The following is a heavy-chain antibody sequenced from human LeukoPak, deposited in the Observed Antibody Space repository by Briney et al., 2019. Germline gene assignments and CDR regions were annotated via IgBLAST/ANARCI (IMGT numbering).Heavy chain of an antibody. CDR3: ARRSGYDRRAGTLDI. J-gene: IGHJ3*02. CDR2: ISCYNGDT. CDR1: GCTFTSYG. Sequence: ASVKVSCKASGCTFTSYGISWVRQAPGQGLEWMGWISCYNGDTGYQQNVQDRLTVTTDRSTNTVYMELRSLTSDDTAMYYCARRSGYDRRAGTLDIWGQGTMVTVSS. D-gene: IGHD5-12*01. V-gene: IGHV1-18*01.